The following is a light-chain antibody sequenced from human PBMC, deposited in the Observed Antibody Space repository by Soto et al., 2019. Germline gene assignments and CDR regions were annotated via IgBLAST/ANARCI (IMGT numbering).Light chain of an antibody. CDR1: SSDVGGYNY. CDR3: TSYTTTGTWV. V-gene: IGLV2-14*01. J-gene: IGLJ3*02. CDR2: NVN. Sequence: QSVLTQPASVSGSPGQSITISCTGTSSDVGGYNYVSWYQQHPGKAPKLMIYNVNDRPSGVSNRFSGSKSGNTASLTISGLPAEDEADYYCTSYTTTGTWVFGGGTKLTVL.